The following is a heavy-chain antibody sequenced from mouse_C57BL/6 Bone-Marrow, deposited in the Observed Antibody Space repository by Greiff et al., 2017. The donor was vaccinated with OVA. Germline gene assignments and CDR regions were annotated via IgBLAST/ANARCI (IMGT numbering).Heavy chain of an antibody. J-gene: IGHJ3*01. CDR3: ARTLDYGWFAY. CDR2: IYPGDGDT. CDR1: GYAFSSSW. D-gene: IGHD2-4*01. Sequence: VQLQQSGPELVKPGASVKISCKASGYAFSSSWMNWVKQRPGKGLEWIGRIYPGDGDTNYNGKFKGKATLTADKSSSTAYMQLSSLTSEDSAVYFCARTLDYGWFAYWGQGTLVTVSA. V-gene: IGHV1-82*01.